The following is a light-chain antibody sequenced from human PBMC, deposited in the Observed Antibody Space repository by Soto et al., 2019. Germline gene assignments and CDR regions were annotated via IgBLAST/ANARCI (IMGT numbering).Light chain of an antibody. Sequence: QLVPTQPPSASGTPGQRVTISCSGSSSNIGSNTVNWYQQLPGTAPKLLIYSNNQRPSGVPDRFSGSKSGTSASLAISGLQSEDEADYYCAAWGDSLNGPVFGGGTKLTVL. V-gene: IGLV1-44*01. J-gene: IGLJ2*01. CDR2: SNN. CDR1: SSNIGSNT. CDR3: AAWGDSLNGPV.